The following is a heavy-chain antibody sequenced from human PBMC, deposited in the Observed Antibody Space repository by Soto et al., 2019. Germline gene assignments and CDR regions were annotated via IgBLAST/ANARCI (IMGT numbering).Heavy chain of an antibody. V-gene: IGHV4-34*01. CDR1: GVSFSGYY. D-gene: IGHD3-9*01. J-gene: IGHJ4*02. Sequence: TSETLSLTCAVYGVSFSGYYWSWIRQPPGKGLEWIGEINHSGSTNYNPSLKSRVTISVDTSKNQFSLKLNSVTAAASAVYFCARLEGLATISYYFDFWGQGALVTVSS. CDR2: INHSGST. CDR3: ARLEGLATISYYFDF.